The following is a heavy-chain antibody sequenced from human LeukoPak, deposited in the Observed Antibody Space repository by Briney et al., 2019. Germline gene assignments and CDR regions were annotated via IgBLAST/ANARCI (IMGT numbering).Heavy chain of an antibody. CDR3: ATETIGRYYDY. CDR2: IGPAGADR. Sequence: GGSLRLSCAASGFTFSSSGFNWVRQAPGKGLEWVSSIGPAGADRYYADSVRGRFTISRDNAKNTMYLQMDSLRDEDTAVYYCATETIGRYYDYWGQGTLLTVSS. D-gene: IGHD1-14*01. V-gene: IGHV3-21*01. CDR1: GFTFSSSG. J-gene: IGHJ4*02.